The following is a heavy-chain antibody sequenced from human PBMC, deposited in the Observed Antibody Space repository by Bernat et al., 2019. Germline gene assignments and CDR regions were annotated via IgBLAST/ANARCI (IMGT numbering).Heavy chain of an antibody. CDR2: IWYDGSNK. D-gene: IGHD5-12*01. Sequence: QVQLVESGGGVVQPGRSLRLSCAASGFTFSSYGMHWVRHAPGKGLEWVAVIWYDGSNKKYADPVQGRFTISRDNSKNTLYLQMNSLRAEDTAVYYCARGCSGSGRALAYWGQGTLVTVSS. V-gene: IGHV3-33*01. CDR3: ARGCSGSGRALAY. CDR1: GFTFSSYG. J-gene: IGHJ4*02.